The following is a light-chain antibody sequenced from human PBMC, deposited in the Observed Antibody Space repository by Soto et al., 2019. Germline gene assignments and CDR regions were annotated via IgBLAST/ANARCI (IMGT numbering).Light chain of an antibody. CDR2: GAS. CDR1: QSVSSN. J-gene: IGKJ1*01. Sequence: EIVMTQSPATLSVSPGERATLSCRASQSVSSNLAWYQHKPGQAPRLLIYGASARATGIPATFSGSGSGTEFTLTISSLQSEDFAVYYCQQYNNWPWTFGRGTKVDI. CDR3: QQYNNWPWT. V-gene: IGKV3-15*01.